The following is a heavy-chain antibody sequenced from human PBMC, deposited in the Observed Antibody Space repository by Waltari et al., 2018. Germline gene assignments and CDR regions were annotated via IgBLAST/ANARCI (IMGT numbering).Heavy chain of an antibody. D-gene: IGHD3-22*01. V-gene: IGHV1-69*13. CDR2: IIPIFGTA. CDR3: ARDLGAYYYDSSGYQDY. Sequence: QVQLVQSGAEVKKPGSSVKVSCKASGGTFSSQPISWVRQAPGQGLEWMGRIIPIFGTANYAQKFQGRVTITADKSTSTAYMELSSLRSEDTAVYYCARDLGAYYYDSSGYQDYWGQGTLVTVSS. CDR1: GGTFSSQP. J-gene: IGHJ4*02.